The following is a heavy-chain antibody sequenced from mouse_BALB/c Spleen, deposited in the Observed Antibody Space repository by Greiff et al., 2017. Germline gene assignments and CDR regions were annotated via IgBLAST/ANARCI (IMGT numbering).Heavy chain of an antibody. Sequence: EVMLVESGGGLVKPGGSLKLSCAASGFTFSSYAMSWVRQTPEKRLEWVASISSGGSTYYPDSVKGRFTISRDNARNILYLQMSSLRSEDTAMYYCARGFYDSYAMDYWGQGTSVTVSS. D-gene: IGHD2-3*01. V-gene: IGHV5-6-5*01. J-gene: IGHJ4*01. CDR3: ARGFYDSYAMDY. CDR1: GFTFSSYA. CDR2: ISSGGST.